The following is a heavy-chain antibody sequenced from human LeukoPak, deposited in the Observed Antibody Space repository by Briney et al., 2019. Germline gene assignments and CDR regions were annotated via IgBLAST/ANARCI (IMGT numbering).Heavy chain of an antibody. Sequence: SETLSLTCTVSGGSISSYYWSWIRQPAGKGLEWIGRIYTSGSTNYNPSLKSRVTMSVDTSKNQFSLKPSSVTAADTAVYYCAREKTYYDYVWGSYRYYYFDYWGQGTLVTVSS. D-gene: IGHD3-16*02. CDR2: IYTSGST. J-gene: IGHJ4*02. CDR3: AREKTYYDYVWGSYRYYYFDY. V-gene: IGHV4-4*07. CDR1: GGSISSYY.